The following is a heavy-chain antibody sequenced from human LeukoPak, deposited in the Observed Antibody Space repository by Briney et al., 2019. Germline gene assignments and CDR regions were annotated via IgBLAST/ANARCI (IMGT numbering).Heavy chain of an antibody. CDR3: ARGQWLDND. CDR2: IYYSGST. Sequence: SETLSLTCTVSGGSISSYYWSWIRQPPGKGLEWIGYIYYSGSTNYNPSLKSRVTISVDTSKNQFSLNLNSVTAADTAVYYCARGQWLDNDWGQGTLVTVSS. J-gene: IGHJ4*02. CDR1: GGSISSYY. D-gene: IGHD6-19*01. V-gene: IGHV4-59*12.